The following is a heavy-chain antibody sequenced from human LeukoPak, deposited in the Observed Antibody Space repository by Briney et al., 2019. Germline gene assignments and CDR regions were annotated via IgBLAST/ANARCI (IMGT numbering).Heavy chain of an antibody. CDR1: GGSISSSSYY. D-gene: IGHD6-6*01. J-gene: IGHJ4*02. V-gene: IGHV4-39*01. CDR2: LFYSGST. CDR3: ARHCCKGQLQDS. Sequence: PSETLSFTCTVSGGSISSSSYYWGWIRQPPGKGLEWIGSLFYSGSTYYNPSLKSRVTISVDTTKNHFSLRLSSVTAADTAVYYCARHCCKGQLQDSWGQGTLVTVSS.